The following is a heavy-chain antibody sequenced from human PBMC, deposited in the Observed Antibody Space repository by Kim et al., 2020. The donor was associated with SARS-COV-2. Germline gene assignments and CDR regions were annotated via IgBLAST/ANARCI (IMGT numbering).Heavy chain of an antibody. CDR1: GYSISSGYY. Sequence: SETLSLTCTVSGYSISSGYYWGWIRQPPGKGLEWIGSIYHSGSTYYNPSLKSRVTISVDTSKNQFSLKLSSVTAADTAVYYCAEGLTYYYGSGSYFGYWGQGTLVTVSS. D-gene: IGHD3-10*01. J-gene: IGHJ4*02. CDR2: IYHSGST. V-gene: IGHV4-38-2*02. CDR3: AEGLTYYYGSGSYFGY.